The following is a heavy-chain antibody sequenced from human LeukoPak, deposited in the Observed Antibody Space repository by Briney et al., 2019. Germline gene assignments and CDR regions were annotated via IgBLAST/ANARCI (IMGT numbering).Heavy chain of an antibody. CDR3: ARGERRTQKIDP. D-gene: IGHD1-1*01. J-gene: IGHJ5*02. CDR2: MNPNSGNT. Sequence: ASVKVPCKASGYTFTSYDINWVRQATGQGLEWMGWMNPNSGNTGYAQKFQGRVTMTRNTSIGTAYMELSSLRSEDTAVYYCARGERRTQKIDPWGQGTLVTVSS. CDR1: GYTFTSYD. V-gene: IGHV1-8*01.